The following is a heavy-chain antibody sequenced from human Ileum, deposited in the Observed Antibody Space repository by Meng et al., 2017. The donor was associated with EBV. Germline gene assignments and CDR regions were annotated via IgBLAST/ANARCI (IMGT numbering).Heavy chain of an antibody. CDR1: GYTFTSYG. J-gene: IGHJ4*02. CDR3: ARGPRRFWSGYRLYYFDN. Sequence: QVQLVQSGAEVKKPGASVKVPCKASGYTFTSYGISWVRQAPGQGLEWMGWISAYDGDTKYAQNLQGRLTMTTDTSTSTAYMVLRSLRSDDTAVYYCARGPRRFWSGYRLYYFDNWGQGTLVTVSS. V-gene: IGHV1-18*01. CDR2: ISAYDGDT. D-gene: IGHD3-3*01.